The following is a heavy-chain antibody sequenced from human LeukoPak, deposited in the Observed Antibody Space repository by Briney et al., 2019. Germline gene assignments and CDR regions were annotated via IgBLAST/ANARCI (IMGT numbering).Heavy chain of an antibody. V-gene: IGHV1-2*02. D-gene: IGHD5-12*01. CDR3: ARVRIGDIVAGPLDY. CDR1: GYTFTGYY. CDR2: INPNSGGT. J-gene: IGHJ4*02. Sequence: ASVKVSCKVSGYTFTGYYMHWVRQAPGQGLERMGWINPNSGGTNYAQKFQGRVTMTRDTSISTAYMELSRLRSDDTAVYYCARVRIGDIVAGPLDYWGQGTLVTVSS.